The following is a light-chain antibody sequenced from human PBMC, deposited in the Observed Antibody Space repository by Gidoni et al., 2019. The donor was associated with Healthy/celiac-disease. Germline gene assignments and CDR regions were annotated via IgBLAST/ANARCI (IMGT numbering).Light chain of an antibody. CDR2: WAS. CDR1: QSVLYSPNNKNY. Sequence: DIVMTQSPDSLAVSLGERATINCKSSQSVLYSPNNKNYLAWYQQKPGQPPKLLIYWASTRESGFPDRFSGSGSGTDFTLTISSLQAEDVAVYYCQQYYSTPFTFGPGTKVDIK. CDR3: QQYYSTPFT. V-gene: IGKV4-1*01. J-gene: IGKJ3*01.